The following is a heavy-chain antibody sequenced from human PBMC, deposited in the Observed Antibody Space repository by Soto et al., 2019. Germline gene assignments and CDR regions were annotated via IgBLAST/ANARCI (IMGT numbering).Heavy chain of an antibody. CDR1: GGTFSSYA. Sequence: QVQLVQSGAEVKKPGSSVKVSCKASGGTFSSYAISWVRQAPGQGLGWMGGIIPIFGTANYAQKFQGRVTITADESTSTAYMELSSLRSEDTAVYYCARDKPHGDYTGDFQHWGQGTLVTVSS. V-gene: IGHV1-69*01. CDR3: ARDKPHGDYTGDFQH. J-gene: IGHJ1*01. CDR2: IIPIFGTA. D-gene: IGHD4-17*01.